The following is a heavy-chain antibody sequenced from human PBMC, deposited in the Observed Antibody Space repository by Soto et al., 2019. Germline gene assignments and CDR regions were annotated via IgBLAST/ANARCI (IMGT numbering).Heavy chain of an antibody. V-gene: IGHV4-31*03. Sequence: PSETLSLTCTVSGGSISSGDYYWSWIRQHPGKGLEWIGTIYFSGTPYYNPSLKSRVTISVDTSKSQFFLNLSSVTDADTAVYYCARRDRSGFSYWLDTLGQGTLVTVSS. CDR3: ARRDRSGFSYWLDT. CDR1: GGSISSGDYY. CDR2: IYFSGTP. J-gene: IGHJ5*02. D-gene: IGHD3-22*01.